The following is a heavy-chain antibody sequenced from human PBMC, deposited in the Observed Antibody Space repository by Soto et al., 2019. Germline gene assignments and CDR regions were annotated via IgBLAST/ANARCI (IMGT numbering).Heavy chain of an antibody. V-gene: IGHV3-23*01. Sequence: EVQLLESGGDLVQPGGSLRLSCAASGFTFSAYAMTWVRQAPEKGLEWVSAVTKSGNTYYLDSVKGRFTISRDNSKNLLYLQMNNLGAEDTAVYYCAKRRTYRGYAFCVDNWGQGTLVTVSS. J-gene: IGHJ4*02. CDR2: VTKSGNT. CDR1: GFTFSAYA. D-gene: IGHD5-12*01. CDR3: AKRRTYRGYAFCVDN.